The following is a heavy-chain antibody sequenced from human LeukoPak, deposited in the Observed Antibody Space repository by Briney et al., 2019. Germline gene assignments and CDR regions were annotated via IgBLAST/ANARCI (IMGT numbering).Heavy chain of an antibody. Sequence: ASVKVSCKASGYTFTSYYMHWVQQAPGQGLEWMGIINPSGGSASYAQKLQGGVTMTRDTSTSTVYMELSSLRSEDTAVYYCARVQGGSGYYGTFDYWGQGTLVTVSS. J-gene: IGHJ4*02. V-gene: IGHV1-46*01. CDR3: ARVQGGSGYYGTFDY. D-gene: IGHD3-10*01. CDR1: GYTFTSYY. CDR2: INPSGGSA.